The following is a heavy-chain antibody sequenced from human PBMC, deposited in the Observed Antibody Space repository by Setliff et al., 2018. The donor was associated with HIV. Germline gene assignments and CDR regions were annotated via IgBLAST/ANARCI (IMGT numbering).Heavy chain of an antibody. CDR1: GGSISSGSYY. J-gene: IGHJ4*02. Sequence: SETLSLTCTVSGGSISSGSYYWSWIRQPAGKGLEWIGRIYTSGSTNYNPSLKSRVTISVDTSKNQFSLKLKSVTAADTAVYYCARGFAFGGVIVIPYYFDYWGQGTLVTVSS. CDR3: ARGFAFGGVIVIPYYFDY. D-gene: IGHD3-16*02. V-gene: IGHV4-61*02. CDR2: IYTSGST.